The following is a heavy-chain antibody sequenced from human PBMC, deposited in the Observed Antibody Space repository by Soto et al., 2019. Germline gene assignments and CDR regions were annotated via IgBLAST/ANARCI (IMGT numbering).Heavy chain of an antibody. CDR2: INPNIGGT. Sequence: ASVNLSCKASGYTFTGYYMHWVRQAPGQGLEWMGWINPNIGGTNYAQKFQGWVTMTRDTSISTAYMELSRLRSDDTAVYYCARGLGMESYSSSWYTGLGARRRYNWCERWGQGNMVSVSA. D-gene: IGHD6-13*01. V-gene: IGHV1-2*04. J-gene: IGHJ5*02. CDR3: ARGLGMESYSSSWYTGLGARRRYNWCER. CDR1: GYTFTGYY.